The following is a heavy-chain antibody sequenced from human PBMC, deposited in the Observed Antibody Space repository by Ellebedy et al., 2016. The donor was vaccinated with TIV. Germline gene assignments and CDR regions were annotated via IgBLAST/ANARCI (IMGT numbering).Heavy chain of an antibody. J-gene: IGHJ5*02. CDR1: GYTFTSHY. V-gene: IGHV1-46*01. CDR3: ARAHCTNGVCPEVDP. Sequence: ASVKVSCKASGYTFTSHYIHWVRQAPGQGLEWIGIINSSSGSTGYAQKFQGRVTMTRDTSTTTVYMDLSSLISEDTAVYYCARAHCTNGVCPEVDPWGQGTLVTVSS. D-gene: IGHD2-8*01. CDR2: INSSSGST.